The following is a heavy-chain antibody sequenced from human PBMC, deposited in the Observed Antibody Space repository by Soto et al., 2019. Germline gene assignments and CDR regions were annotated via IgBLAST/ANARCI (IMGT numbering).Heavy chain of an antibody. V-gene: IGHV4-34*01. Sequence: SETLSLTCAVYGGSFSGYYWSWIRQPPGKGLEWIGEINHSGSTNYNPSLKSRVTISVDTSKNQFSLKLSSVTAADTAVYYCARDRRLITMVRGVSLWFDPWGQGTLVPVSS. CDR2: INHSGST. D-gene: IGHD3-10*01. J-gene: IGHJ5*02. CDR3: ARDRRLITMVRGVSLWFDP. CDR1: GGSFSGYY.